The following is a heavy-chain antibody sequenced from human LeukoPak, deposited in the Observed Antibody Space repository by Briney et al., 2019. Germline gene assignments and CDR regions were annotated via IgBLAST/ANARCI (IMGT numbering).Heavy chain of an antibody. D-gene: IGHD1-1*01. J-gene: IGHJ4*02. CDR3: ARMTTGTTPGYFDY. Sequence: GGSLRLSCAASGFTFSSYGMHWVRQAPGKGLEWVAVIWYDGSNKYYAGSVKGRFTISRDNSKNTLYLQMNSLRAEDTAVYYCARMTTGTTPGYFDYWGQGTLVTVSS. CDR1: GFTFSSYG. CDR2: IWYDGSNK. V-gene: IGHV3-33*01.